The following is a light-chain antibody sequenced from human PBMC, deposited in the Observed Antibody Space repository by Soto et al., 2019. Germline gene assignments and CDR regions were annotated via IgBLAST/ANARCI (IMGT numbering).Light chain of an antibody. CDR1: QSISSS. J-gene: IGKJ3*01. V-gene: IGKV1-39*01. Sequence: DIQMTQSPSSLSASVGDRVTITCRASQSISSSLNWYQQNPGKAPKLLIYAASSLQSGVPSRFSGSGSGTDFTLTISSLQPEDFATCYCQQSYSTPPLTFGPGTKVGLK. CDR2: AAS. CDR3: QQSYSTPPLT.